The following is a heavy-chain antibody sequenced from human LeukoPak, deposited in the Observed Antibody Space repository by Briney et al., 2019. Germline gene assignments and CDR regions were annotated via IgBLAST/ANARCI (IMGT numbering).Heavy chain of an antibody. V-gene: IGHV1-18*01. D-gene: IGHD3-3*01. CDR2: ISAYNGNT. CDR3: ARDLGHYDFWSGFSCFDY. J-gene: IGHJ4*02. CDR1: GYTFTSYG. Sequence: ASVKVSCKASGYTFTSYGISWVRQAPGQGLEWMGWISAYNGNTNYAQKLQGRVTMTTDTSTSTAYMELRSLRSDDTAVYYCARDLGHYDFWSGFSCFDYWGQGTLVTVSS.